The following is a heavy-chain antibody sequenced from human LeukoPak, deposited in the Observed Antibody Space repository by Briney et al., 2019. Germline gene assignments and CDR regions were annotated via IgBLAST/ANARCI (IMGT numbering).Heavy chain of an antibody. J-gene: IGHJ4*02. D-gene: IGHD3-22*01. Sequence: SETLSLTCAVSGGSISSGGYSWSWIRQPPGKGLEWIGYIYYSGSTYYNPSLKSRVTISVDTSKNQFSLKLSSVTAADTAVYYCARVYYYDSSGYYFDYWGQGTLVTVSS. CDR1: GGSISSGGYS. CDR3: ARVYYYDSSGYYFDY. V-gene: IGHV4-30-4*07. CDR2: IYYSGST.